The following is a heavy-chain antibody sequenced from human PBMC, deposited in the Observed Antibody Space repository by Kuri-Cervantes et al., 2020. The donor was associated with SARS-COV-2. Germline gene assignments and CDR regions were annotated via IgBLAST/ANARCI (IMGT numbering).Heavy chain of an antibody. CDR1: GGSISSYY. Sequence: GSLRLSCTVSGGSISSYYWSWIRQPPGKGLEWIGYIYYSGSTNYNPSLKSRVTISVDTSKNQFSLKLSSVTAADTAVYYCARVGGNWELPFDYWGQGTRGTVSS. CDR3: ARVGGNWELPFDY. V-gene: IGHV4-59*01. CDR2: IYYSGST. J-gene: IGHJ4*02. D-gene: IGHD3-10*01.